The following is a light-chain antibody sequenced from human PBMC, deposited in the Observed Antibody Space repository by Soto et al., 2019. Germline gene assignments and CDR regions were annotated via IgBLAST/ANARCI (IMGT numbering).Light chain of an antibody. J-gene: IGKJ1*01. CDR2: DAS. CDR3: QQRSNWPRT. Sequence: ESVLTQAAATLSLSPGERATLSCRASQSVSSYLAWYQQKPGQAPRLLIYDASNRATGIPARFSGSGSGTDFTLTISSLEPEDFVVYYCQQRSNWPRTFGQGTKV. V-gene: IGKV3-11*01. CDR1: QSVSSY.